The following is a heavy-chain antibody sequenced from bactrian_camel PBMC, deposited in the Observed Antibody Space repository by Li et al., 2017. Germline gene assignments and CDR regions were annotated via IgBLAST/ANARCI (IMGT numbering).Heavy chain of an antibody. V-gene: IGHV3S7*01. CDR1: GFTFSSDG. D-gene: IGHD2*01. J-gene: IGHJ4*01. Sequence: VQLVESGGGSVQPGGSLRLSCVASGFTFSSDGMSWVRQAPGKGLEWVSGIYSEGTKPYYADSVKGRFEISRDAPKNTLYLQMNSLKPEDTAVYYCAGADCSGGYCYAGAAYNYWGQGTQVTVS. CDR2: IYSEGTKP. CDR3: AGADCSGGYCYAGAAYNY.